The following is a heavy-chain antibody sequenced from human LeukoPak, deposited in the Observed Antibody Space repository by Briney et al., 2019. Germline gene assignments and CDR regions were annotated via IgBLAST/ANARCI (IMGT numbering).Heavy chain of an antibody. D-gene: IGHD3-10*01. CDR1: GFTVSSIY. CDR3: AKVEGGSGSYAFDI. CDR2: IYSGGST. J-gene: IGHJ3*02. Sequence: PGGSLRLSCAASGFTVSSIYMSWVRQAPGKGLEWVSVIYSGGSTYYADSVKGRFTISRDDFKNTLYLQMNSLRAEDTAVYYCAKVEGGSGSYAFDIWGQGTMVTVSS. V-gene: IGHV3-53*01.